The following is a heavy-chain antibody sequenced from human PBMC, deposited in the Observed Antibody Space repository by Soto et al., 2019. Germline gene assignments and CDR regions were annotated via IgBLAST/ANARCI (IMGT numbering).Heavy chain of an antibody. CDR2: IYYSGST. CDR1: GGSISSGGYY. Sequence: SETLSLTCTVSGGSISSGGYYWSWIRQNPGKCLEWIGYIYYSGSTYYNPSLKSRVTISVDTSKNQFSLKLSSVTAADTAVYYCAREIETNWFDPWGQGTLVTVSS. D-gene: IGHD3-22*01. J-gene: IGHJ5*02. V-gene: IGHV4-31*03. CDR3: AREIETNWFDP.